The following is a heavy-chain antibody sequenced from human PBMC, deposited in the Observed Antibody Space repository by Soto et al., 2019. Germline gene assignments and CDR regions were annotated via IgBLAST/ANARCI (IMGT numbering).Heavy chain of an antibody. J-gene: IGHJ4*02. CDR3: ARSIVVVTALDY. V-gene: IGHV1-3*05. D-gene: IGHD2-21*02. CDR1: GYTFTSYA. CDR2: INAGNGNT. Sequence: QVQLVQSGAEEKKPGASVKVSCKASGYTFTSYAMHWVRQAPGQRLEWMGRINAGNGNTKYSQKFQGRVTITRDTAASTAYMELSILRAEDTAVFYCARSIVVVTALDYWGQGTLVTVSS.